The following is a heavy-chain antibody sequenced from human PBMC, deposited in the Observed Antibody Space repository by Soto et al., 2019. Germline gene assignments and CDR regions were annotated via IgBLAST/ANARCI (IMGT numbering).Heavy chain of an antibody. V-gene: IGHV4-59*01. CDR1: GVTISTYY. J-gene: IGHJ4*02. D-gene: IGHD5-12*01. CDR2: NYHSGTT. Sequence: SETLSLTCAVSGVTISTYYWSWIRQPPGKGLEWIGYNYHSGTTNYNPSLKSRVTISADTSKNQFSPRLTSVTAADTAIYYCVREAYIGYGHAIDHWGQGTLVTVSS. CDR3: VREAYIGYGHAIDH.